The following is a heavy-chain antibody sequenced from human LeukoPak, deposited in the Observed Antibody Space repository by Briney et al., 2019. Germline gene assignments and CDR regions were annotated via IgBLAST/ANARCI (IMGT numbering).Heavy chain of an antibody. CDR2: ISSSSSTI. CDR3: ARSLGSYYYYYYMDV. J-gene: IGHJ6*03. V-gene: IGHV3-48*01. CDR1: GFTFSSYS. D-gene: IGHD7-27*01. Sequence: GGSLRLSCAASGFTFSSYSMNWVRQAPGKGLEWVSYISSSSSTICYADSVKGRFTISRDNAKNSLYLQMNSLRAEDTAVYYCARSLGSYYYYYYMDVWGKGTTVTVSS.